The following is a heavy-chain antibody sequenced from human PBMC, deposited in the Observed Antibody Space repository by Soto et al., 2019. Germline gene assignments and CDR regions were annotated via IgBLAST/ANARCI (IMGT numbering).Heavy chain of an antibody. CDR1: GYSFTSYW. CDR2: IDPSDSYT. J-gene: IGHJ3*02. D-gene: IGHD3-22*01. V-gene: IGHV5-10-1*01. CDR3: ASYYYDSSGYVGGVHDAFDI. Sequence: PGESLKISCKGSGYSFTSYWISWVRQMPGKGLEWMGRIDPSDSYTNYSPSFQGHVTISADKSISTAYLQWSSLKASDTAMYYCASYYYDSSGYVGGVHDAFDIWGQGTMVTVSS.